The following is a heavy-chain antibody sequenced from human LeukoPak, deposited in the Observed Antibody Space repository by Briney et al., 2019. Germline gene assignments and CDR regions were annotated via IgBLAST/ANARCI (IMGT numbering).Heavy chain of an antibody. V-gene: IGHV3-21*01. CDR3: ASGKDPGGAFDI. J-gene: IGHJ3*02. Sequence: GGSLRLSCAASGFTFSSYSMNWVCQAPGKGLEWVPSISSSSSYIYYADSVKGRFTISRDNAKNSLYLQMNSLRAEDTAVYYCASGKDPGGAFDIWGQGTMVTVSS. D-gene: IGHD1-14*01. CDR2: ISSSSSYI. CDR1: GFTFSSYS.